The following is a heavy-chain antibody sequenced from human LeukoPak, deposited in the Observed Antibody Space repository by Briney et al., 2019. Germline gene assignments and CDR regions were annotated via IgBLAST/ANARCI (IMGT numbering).Heavy chain of an antibody. V-gene: IGHV4-39*07. D-gene: IGHD2-2*01. Sequence: SETLSLTCTVSGGSIRTSSHYWGWVRQPPGKGLEWIGSIYYSGSTYYNPSLKSRVTISLDTSENLFSLKLSSVTAADTAVYYCARSPYCSSPSCPYCYYYMDVWGQGTTVTVSS. CDR2: IYYSGST. J-gene: IGHJ6*03. CDR3: ARSPYCSSPSCPYCYYYMDV. CDR1: GGSIRTSSHY.